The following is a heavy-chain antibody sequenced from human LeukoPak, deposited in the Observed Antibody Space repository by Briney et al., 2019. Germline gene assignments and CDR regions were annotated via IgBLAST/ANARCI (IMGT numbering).Heavy chain of an antibody. CDR2: ISWNSGSI. CDR1: GFTFDDYA. J-gene: IGHJ1*01. Sequence: PGGSLRLSCAASGFTFDDYAMHWVRQAPGKGLEWVSGISWNSGSIGYADSVKGRFTISRDNAKNSLYLQMNSLRAEDTALCYCAKSPSSYFQHWGQGTLVTVSS. V-gene: IGHV3-9*01. CDR3: AKSPSSYFQH.